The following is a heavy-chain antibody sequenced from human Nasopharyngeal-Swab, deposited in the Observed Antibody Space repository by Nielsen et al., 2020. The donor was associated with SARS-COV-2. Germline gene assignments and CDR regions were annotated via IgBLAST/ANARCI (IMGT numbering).Heavy chain of an antibody. D-gene: IGHD1-7*01. Sequence: GGSLRLSCAASGFTFSSSWMHWVRQAPGKGLVWVSRINTVGSSTIYADSVKGRFTISRDNAQNTLYLQMNSLTAEDTAVYYCARLKHDWNYGGATYFDYWGQGTLVTVSS. CDR3: ARLKHDWNYGGATYFDY. CDR1: GFTFSSSW. V-gene: IGHV3-74*01. CDR2: INTVGSST. J-gene: IGHJ4*02.